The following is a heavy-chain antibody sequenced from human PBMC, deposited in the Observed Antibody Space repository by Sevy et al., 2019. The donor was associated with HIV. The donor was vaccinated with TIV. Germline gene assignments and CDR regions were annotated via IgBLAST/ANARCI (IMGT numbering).Heavy chain of an antibody. D-gene: IGHD4-4*01. J-gene: IGHJ6*02. CDR1: GGSFSGYY. CDR3: ARGAYSNYEGAYYYYYYGMDV. V-gene: IGHV4-34*01. Sequence: SETLSLTCAVYGGSFSGYYWSWIRQPPGKGLEWIGEINHSGSTNYNPSLKSRVTISVDTSKNQFSLKPSSVTAADTAVYYCARGAYSNYEGAYYYYYYGMDVWGQGTTVTVSS. CDR2: INHSGST.